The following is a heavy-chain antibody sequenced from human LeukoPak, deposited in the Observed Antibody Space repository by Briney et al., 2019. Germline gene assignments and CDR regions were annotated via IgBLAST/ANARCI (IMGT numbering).Heavy chain of an antibody. CDR1: GFTFSSYG. D-gene: IGHD2-15*01. CDR3: AKNGDRGAYCSGGSCYPYFYYYMDV. CDR2: ISYDRSNK. Sequence: GGSLRLSCAASGFTFSSYGMHWVRQAPGKGLEWVAVISYDRSNKYYADSVKGRFTISRDNSKNTLYLQMNSLRAEDTAIYYCAKNGDRGAYCSGGSCYPYFYYYMDVWGKGTTVTISS. J-gene: IGHJ6*03. V-gene: IGHV3-30*18.